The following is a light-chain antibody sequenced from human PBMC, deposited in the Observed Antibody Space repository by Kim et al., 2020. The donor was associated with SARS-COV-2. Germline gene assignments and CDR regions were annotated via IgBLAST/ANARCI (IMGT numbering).Light chain of an antibody. J-gene: IGLJ2*01. CDR2: EVT. V-gene: IGLV2-18*02. CDR3: SSFTDSTTVI. CDR1: RSDISGYDR. Sequence: GQSFNTSCTRTRSDISGYDRFSLYQQSPGTAPQRLIYEVTKRPSGVPDRFSGSKSGSTASLTIAGLQTEDEAHYYCSSFTDSTTVIFGGGTQLTVL.